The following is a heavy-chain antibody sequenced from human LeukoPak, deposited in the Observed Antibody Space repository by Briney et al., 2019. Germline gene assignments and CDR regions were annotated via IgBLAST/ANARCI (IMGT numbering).Heavy chain of an antibody. CDR2: IWYDGSNK. J-gene: IGHJ6*02. CDR1: GFIFSNYD. CDR3: ATMDV. V-gene: IGHV3-33*01. Sequence: PGRSLRLSCAASGFIFSNYDMHWVRQAPGKGLEWVAIIWYDGSNKYYGDSVKGRFTISRDNSKNTLYLQMNSLRAEDTAMYYCATMDVGGQGTTVTVSS.